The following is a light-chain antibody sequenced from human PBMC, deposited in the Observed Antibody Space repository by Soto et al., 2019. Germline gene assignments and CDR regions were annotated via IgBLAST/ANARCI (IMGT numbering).Light chain of an antibody. V-gene: IGKV3-20*01. CDR1: QSVTSSY. CDR3: HQYYRTPRT. CDR2: AAS. Sequence: IVLTQSPGTLSLSPGERATLSCRASQSVTSSYLAWYQQKIGQAPRLLIYAASSRATGIPDRFSGSGSGTDFTLTISSLEPEDFAVYYCHQYYRTPRTFGQGTKVDIK. J-gene: IGKJ1*01.